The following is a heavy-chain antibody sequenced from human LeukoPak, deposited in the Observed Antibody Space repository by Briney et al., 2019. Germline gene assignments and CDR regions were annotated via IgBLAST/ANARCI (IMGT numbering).Heavy chain of an antibody. J-gene: IGHJ6*02. CDR3: ARDPGFGSEEDYYYYGMDV. CDR2: IYSGGPV. Sequence: GGSLRLSCAVSGFTVSSNCMAWVRQAPGKGLEWVSVIYSGGPVDYAESVKGRFTISRHNSKNTLYLQMHNLRVEDTAVYYCARDPGFGSEEDYYYYGMDVWGQGTTVTVSS. D-gene: IGHD3-10*01. CDR1: GFTVSSNC. V-gene: IGHV3-66*01.